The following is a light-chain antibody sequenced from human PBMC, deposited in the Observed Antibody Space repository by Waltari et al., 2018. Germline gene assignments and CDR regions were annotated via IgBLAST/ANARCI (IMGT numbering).Light chain of an antibody. CDR1: QSVNWY. Sequence: SCRASQSVNWYLAWYQQRPGQAPRLLIYDTSNRATGIPARFSGSGSETDFTLTISSLEPDDSAVYYCQQRRNWPLTVGGGTKVEIK. CDR3: QQRRNWPLT. V-gene: IGKV3-11*01. J-gene: IGKJ4*01. CDR2: DTS.